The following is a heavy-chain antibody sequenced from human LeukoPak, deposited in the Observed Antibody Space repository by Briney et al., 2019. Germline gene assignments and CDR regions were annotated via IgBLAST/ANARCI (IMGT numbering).Heavy chain of an antibody. CDR1: RFTFSNYW. D-gene: IGHD3-9*01. J-gene: IGHJ6*02. V-gene: IGHV3-7*03. Sequence: GGSLRLSCAASRFTFSNYWMSWVRQAPGKGLEWVANIKHDGSEKYYVDSVKGRFTISRDNAKDSMYLQMNSLRAEDTAVYFCARANFDWVLRFYYHGMDVWGQGTTVTVSS. CDR3: ARANFDWVLRFYYHGMDV. CDR2: IKHDGSEK.